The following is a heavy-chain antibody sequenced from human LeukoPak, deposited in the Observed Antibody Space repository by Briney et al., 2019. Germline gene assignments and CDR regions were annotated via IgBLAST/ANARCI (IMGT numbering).Heavy chain of an antibody. CDR1: GGSFSGYY. J-gene: IGHJ4*02. Sequence: PSETLSLTCAVYGGSFSGYYWSWIRQPPGKGLEWIGEINHSGSTNYNPSLKSRVTISVDTSKNQFSLKLSSVTAADTAVYYCARERDYYDSSGYYSYFDYWGQGTLVTVSS. CDR2: INHSGST. D-gene: IGHD3-22*01. V-gene: IGHV4-34*01. CDR3: ARERDYYDSSGYYSYFDY.